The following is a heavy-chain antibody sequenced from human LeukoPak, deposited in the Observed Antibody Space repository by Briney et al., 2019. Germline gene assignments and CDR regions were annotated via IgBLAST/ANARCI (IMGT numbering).Heavy chain of an antibody. Sequence: SETLSLTCAVYGGSFSGYYWSWLRQPPGKGLEWIGEINHSGSTNYNPSLKSRGTISVDTSKNQFSLKLSSVTAADTAVYYCARGRRYYYDSSGYPELDYWGQGTLVTVSS. J-gene: IGHJ4*02. D-gene: IGHD3-22*01. V-gene: IGHV4-34*01. CDR2: INHSGST. CDR1: GGSFSGYY. CDR3: ARGRRYYYDSSGYPELDY.